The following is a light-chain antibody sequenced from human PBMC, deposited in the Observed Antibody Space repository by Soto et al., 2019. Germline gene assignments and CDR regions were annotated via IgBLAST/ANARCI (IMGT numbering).Light chain of an antibody. V-gene: IGKV1-5*01. CDR1: QSISSW. Sequence: DIQMTQSPSTLSASVGDRVTITCRASQSISSWLAWYQQKPGKAPKLLIYDASSLESGVPSRFSGSGSGTKFSLTIISLQPDDFATYYCQQYNSYLWTFGQGTKVDIK. CDR2: DAS. CDR3: QQYNSYLWT. J-gene: IGKJ1*01.